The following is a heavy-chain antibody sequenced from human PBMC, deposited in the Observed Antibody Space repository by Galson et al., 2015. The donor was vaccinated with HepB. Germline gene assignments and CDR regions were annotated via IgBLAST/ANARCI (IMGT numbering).Heavy chain of an antibody. CDR2: IYDSGTT. V-gene: IGHV4-38-2*02. D-gene: IGHD2-21*01. CDR3: ARERRGVKYNWFDP. Sequence: ETLSLTCAVSHSSISSGHYWGWIRQPPGKGLEWIGSIYDSGTTHYNPSLKSRVTMSVDTSKNQFSLKLASVTAADTAVYYCARERRGVKYNWFDPWGQGTLVTVSS. CDR1: HSSISSGHY. J-gene: IGHJ5*02.